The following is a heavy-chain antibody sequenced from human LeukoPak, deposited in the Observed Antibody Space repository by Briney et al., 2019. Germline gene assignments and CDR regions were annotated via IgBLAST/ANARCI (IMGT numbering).Heavy chain of an antibody. CDR2: FDPEDGET. D-gene: IGHD5-12*01. J-gene: IGHJ4*02. Sequence: ASVKVSCKVSGYTITELSMHWVRQAPGKGLEWMGGFDPEDGETIYAQKFQGRVTMTEDTSTDTAYMELSSLRSEDTAVYYCATAPIDSSGYYYDYWGQGTLVTVSS. CDR3: ATAPIDSSGYYYDY. V-gene: IGHV1-24*01. CDR1: GYTITELS.